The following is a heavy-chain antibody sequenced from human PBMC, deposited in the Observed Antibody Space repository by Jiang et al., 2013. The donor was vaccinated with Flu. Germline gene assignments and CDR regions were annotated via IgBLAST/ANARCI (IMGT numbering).Heavy chain of an antibody. Sequence: VQLLESGGGVVQPGRSLRLSCAASGFTSSSYGMHWVRQAPGKGLEWVAVISYDGSNKYYADSVKGRFTISRDNSKNTLYLQMNSLRAEDTAVYYCAKGGEMATDEIDAFDIWAKGQWSPSLQ. CDR1: GFTSSSYG. J-gene: IGHJ3*02. D-gene: IGHD5-24*01. V-gene: IGHV3-30*18. CDR2: ISYDGSNK. CDR3: AKGGEMATDEIDAFDI.